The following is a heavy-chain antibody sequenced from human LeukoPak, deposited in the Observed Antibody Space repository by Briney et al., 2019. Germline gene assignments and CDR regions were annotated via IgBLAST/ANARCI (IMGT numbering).Heavy chain of an antibody. CDR3: ARRSSESFDF. J-gene: IGHJ4*02. V-gene: IGHV4-59*08. CDR1: GGSTSSYY. CDR2: IYYNGRA. Sequence: SETLSLTCTVSGGSTSSYYWAWIRQPPGKGLEWIGYIYYNGRATYNPSLKSRVTISVDTSKNQFSLKLSSVTAADTAVYYCARRSSESFDFWGQGTLVTVSS. D-gene: IGHD3-22*01.